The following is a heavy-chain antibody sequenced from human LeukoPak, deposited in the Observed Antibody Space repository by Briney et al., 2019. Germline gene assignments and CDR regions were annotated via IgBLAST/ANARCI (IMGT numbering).Heavy chain of an antibody. J-gene: IGHJ6*03. V-gene: IGHV4-39*01. CDR3: ARLRGYTSSRAHNYYYYYYMDV. D-gene: IGHD6-13*01. Sequence: SETLSLTCTVSGGSINSTNYYWGWIRQPPGKGLEWIANIYYSGSIYDNPSLKSRVTISVDTSKNQFSLKLSSVTAADTAVYYCARLRGYTSSRAHNYYYYYYMDVWGKGTTVTVSS. CDR2: IYYSGSI. CDR1: GGSINSTNYY.